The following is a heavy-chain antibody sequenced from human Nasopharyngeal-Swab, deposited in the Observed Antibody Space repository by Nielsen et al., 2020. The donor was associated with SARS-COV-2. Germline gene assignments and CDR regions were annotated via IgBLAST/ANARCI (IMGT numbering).Heavy chain of an antibody. V-gene: IGHV3-72*01. CDR3: ARVLTRNLVVALVLDAFDI. CDR1: GFTLCDHY. CDR2: SRDKANGYTT. J-gene: IGHJ3*02. D-gene: IGHD2-15*01. Sequence: GESLKISCVASGFTLCDHYMDWVRQSPGKGLEWVGRSRDKANGYTTEYAASVKGRFTISRDDSKNSLYMQMNSLQTEDTAVYYCARVLTRNLVVALVLDAFDIWGQGTMVTVSS.